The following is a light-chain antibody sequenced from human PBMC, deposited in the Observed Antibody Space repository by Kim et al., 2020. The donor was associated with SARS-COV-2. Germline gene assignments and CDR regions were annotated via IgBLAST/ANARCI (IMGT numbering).Light chain of an antibody. Sequence: RATNNLKASQNGLYNPTNNNQFGWEQQEPGQAPKVLIYWASTRESGVPDRFSGSGSGTDFTLTISSLQAEDVAVYYCQQYYSGITFGGGTKVDIK. CDR1: QNGLYNPTNNNQ. J-gene: IGKJ4*01. CDR3: QQYYSGIT. V-gene: IGKV4-1*01. CDR2: WAS.